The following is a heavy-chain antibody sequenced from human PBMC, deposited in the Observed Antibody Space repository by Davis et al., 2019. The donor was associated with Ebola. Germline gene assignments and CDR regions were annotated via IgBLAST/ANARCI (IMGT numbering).Heavy chain of an antibody. V-gene: IGHV3-30-3*01. J-gene: IGHJ4*02. CDR1: GFTFSSYA. D-gene: IGHD5-24*01. Sequence: GESLKISCAASGFTFSSYAMHWVRQAPGKGLEWVAVISYDGSNKYYADSVKGRFTISRDNSKNTLYLQMNSLTAEDTAFYYCAKALRRDGYNSFDYWGQGTLVTVSS. CDR3: AKALRRDGYNSFDY. CDR2: ISYDGSNK.